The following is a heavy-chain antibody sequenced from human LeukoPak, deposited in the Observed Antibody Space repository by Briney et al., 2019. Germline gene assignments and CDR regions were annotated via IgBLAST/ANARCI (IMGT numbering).Heavy chain of an antibody. CDR3: ARHSLGLPAFDI. D-gene: IGHD3/OR15-3a*01. V-gene: IGHV4-39*01. J-gene: IGHJ3*02. Sequence: SETLSLTCTVSGGSISSSSYYWGWIRQPPGKGLEWIGSIYYSGSTYYNPSLKSRVTISVDTSKNQFSLKLSSVTAADTAVYYCARHSLGLPAFDIWGQGTMVTVSS. CDR2: IYYSGST. CDR1: GGSISSSSYY.